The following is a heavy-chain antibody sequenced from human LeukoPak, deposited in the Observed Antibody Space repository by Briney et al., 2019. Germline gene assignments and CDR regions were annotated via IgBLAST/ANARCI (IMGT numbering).Heavy chain of an antibody. CDR1: GYSFTSNY. CDR3: ARDQEAFDY. Sequence: ASVKVSCKASGYSFTSNYIHWVRQAPGQGLEWMGMIYPRDGITSYAQKFQGRVTVTRDTSTSTVHMELSGLRSEEKAVYNCARDQEAFDYWGQGTLVTVSS. CDR2: IYPRDGIT. V-gene: IGHV1-46*01. J-gene: IGHJ4*02.